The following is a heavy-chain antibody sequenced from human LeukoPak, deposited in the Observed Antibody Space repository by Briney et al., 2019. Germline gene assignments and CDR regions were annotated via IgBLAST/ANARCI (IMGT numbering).Heavy chain of an antibody. Sequence: GASVKVSCEASGGTFSSYAISWVRQAPGQGLEWMGRIIPIFGTANYAQKFQGRVTITTDESTSTAYMELSSLRSEDTAVYYCATHTLGARPYAFDIWGQGTMVTVSS. V-gene: IGHV1-69*05. J-gene: IGHJ3*02. CDR3: ATHTLGARPYAFDI. CDR2: IIPIFGTA. CDR1: GGTFSSYA. D-gene: IGHD1-26*01.